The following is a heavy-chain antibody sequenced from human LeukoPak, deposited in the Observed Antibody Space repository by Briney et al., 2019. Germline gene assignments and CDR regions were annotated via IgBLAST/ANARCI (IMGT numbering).Heavy chain of an antibody. CDR2: IYPGDSDT. CDR1: GYSFTSYW. J-gene: IGHJ4*02. D-gene: IGHD2-2*01. Sequence: GESLKISCKGSGYSFTSYWIGWVRQMPGKGLEWMGIIYPGDSDTRYSPSFQGQVTISADKSISTAYPQWSSLKASDTAMYYCARTTIGYCSSTSCYVSDYWGQGTLVTVSS. V-gene: IGHV5-51*01. CDR3: ARTTIGYCSSTSCYVSDY.